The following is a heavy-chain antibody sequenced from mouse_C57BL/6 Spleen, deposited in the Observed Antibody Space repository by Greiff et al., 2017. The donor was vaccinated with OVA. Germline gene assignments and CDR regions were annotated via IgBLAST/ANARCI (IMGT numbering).Heavy chain of an antibody. CDR1: GYSITSGYY. CDR3: ARGGDGYPWFAY. Sequence: EVQLVESGPGLVKPSQSLSLTCSVTGYSITSGYYWNWIRQFPGNKLEWMGYISYDGSNNYNPSLKNRISITRDTSKNQFFLKLNSVTTEDTATYYCARGGDGYPWFAYWGQGTLVTVSA. J-gene: IGHJ3*01. D-gene: IGHD2-3*01. CDR2: ISYDGSN. V-gene: IGHV3-6*01.